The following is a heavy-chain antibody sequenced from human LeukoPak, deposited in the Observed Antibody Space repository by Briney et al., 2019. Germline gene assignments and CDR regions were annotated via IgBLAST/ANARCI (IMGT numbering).Heavy chain of an antibody. D-gene: IGHD6-13*01. J-gene: IGHJ6*02. CDR2: ISSSGSTI. CDR1: GFTFSDYY. Sequence: PGGSLRLSCAASGFTFSDYYMSWIRQAPGKGLEWVSYISSSGSTIYYADSVKGRFTISRDIAKNSLYLQMNSLRAEDTAVYYCARERAGRAAAFFPFFYGMDVWGQGTTVTVSS. V-gene: IGHV3-11*01. CDR3: ARERAGRAAAFFPFFYGMDV.